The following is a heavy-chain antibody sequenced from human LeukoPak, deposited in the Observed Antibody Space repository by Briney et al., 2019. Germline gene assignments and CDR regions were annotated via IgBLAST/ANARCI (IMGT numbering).Heavy chain of an antibody. V-gene: IGHV3-33*01. Sequence: SLRLSCAASGFTFSSYGMHWVRQAPGKGLEWVAVIWYDGSNKYYADSVKGRFTISRDNSKNTLYPQMNSLRAEDTAVYYCATLNWPHGVWGKGTTVTVSS. CDR2: IWYDGSNK. D-gene: IGHD5-24*01. CDR3: ATLNWPHGV. J-gene: IGHJ6*04. CDR1: GFTFSSYG.